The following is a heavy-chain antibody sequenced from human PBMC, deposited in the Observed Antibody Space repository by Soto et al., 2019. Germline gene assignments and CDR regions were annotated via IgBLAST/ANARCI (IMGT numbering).Heavy chain of an antibody. Sequence: QVQLVESGGGVVQPGKSLRLSCAAAGFIFRSYGVHWVRQAPGKGLERVAVISHDGSNAYYADAVNGRFTISRDNAKNTVYLQMNSLRAEDTAVYYCAKQGIEVAGTDYFDYWGQGALVTVAS. CDR3: AKQGIEVAGTDYFDY. CDR2: ISHDGSNA. CDR1: GFIFRSYG. D-gene: IGHD6-19*01. J-gene: IGHJ4*02. V-gene: IGHV3-30*18.